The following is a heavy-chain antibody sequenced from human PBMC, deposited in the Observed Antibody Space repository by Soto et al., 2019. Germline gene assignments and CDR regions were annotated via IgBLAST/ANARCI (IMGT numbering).Heavy chain of an antibody. J-gene: IGHJ6*02. CDR3: ASHCSSTSCPHHYYYYYGMDV. D-gene: IGHD2-2*01. V-gene: IGHV1-69*06. Sequence: QVQLVQSGAEVKKPGSSVKVSCKASGGTFSSYAISWVRQAPGQGLEWMGGIIPIFGTANYAQKFQGSVTITADKSTSTAYMELSSLRSEDTAVYYCASHCSSTSCPHHYYYYYGMDVWGQGTTVTVSS. CDR1: GGTFSSYA. CDR2: IIPIFGTA.